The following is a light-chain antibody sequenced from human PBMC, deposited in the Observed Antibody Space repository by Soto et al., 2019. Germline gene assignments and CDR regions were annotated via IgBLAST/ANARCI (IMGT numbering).Light chain of an antibody. CDR3: QQYGSSGT. CDR2: GAS. V-gene: IGKV3-20*01. CDR1: QTVRNNY. Sequence: EFVLTQSPGTLSLSPGERATLSCRASQTVRNNYLAWYQQRPGQAPRLLIYGASNRATGIPDRFSGSGSGTDFTLTISRLEPEDFAVYYCQQYGSSGTFGQGTKEDIK. J-gene: IGKJ1*01.